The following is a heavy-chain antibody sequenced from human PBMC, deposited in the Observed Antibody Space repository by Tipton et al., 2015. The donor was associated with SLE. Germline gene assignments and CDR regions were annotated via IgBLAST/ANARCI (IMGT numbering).Heavy chain of an antibody. V-gene: IGHV3-30*04. J-gene: IGHJ4*02. CDR3: ARAGMTTPNSPVDS. D-gene: IGHD4-17*01. CDR2: ISYDGSNK. CDR1: GFTFSSYA. Sequence: SLRLSCAASGFTFSSYAMHWVRQAPGKGLEWVAVISYDGSNKYYADSVKGRFTISRDNSKNNLYLQMNSLRNEDTALYYCARAGMTTPNSPVDSWGQGTLVTVSS.